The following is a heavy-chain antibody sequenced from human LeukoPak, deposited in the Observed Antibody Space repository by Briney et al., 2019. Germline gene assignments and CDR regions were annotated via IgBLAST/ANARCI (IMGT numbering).Heavy chain of an antibody. V-gene: IGHV3-23*01. CDR1: GFIFSNYA. J-gene: IGHJ5*01. D-gene: IGHD4-17*01. Sequence: GGSLRLSCAASGFIFSNYAMTWVRQAPGKGLEWVSTITASGDKTYYADSSKGRFTISRDNFQNTLYLQISNLGVEDTAVYYCARVGYGDYGAFNWFDYWGQGTLVTVSA. CDR2: ITASGDKT. CDR3: ARVGYGDYGAFNWFDY.